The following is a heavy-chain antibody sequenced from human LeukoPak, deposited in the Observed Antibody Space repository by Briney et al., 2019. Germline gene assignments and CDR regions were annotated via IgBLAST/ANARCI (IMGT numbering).Heavy chain of an antibody. Sequence: SETLSLTCAVYGGSFSGYYWSWIRQPPGKGLEWIGEINHSGSTNYNPSLKSRVTISVDTSKNQFSLKLSSVTAADMAVYYCARVIGDYYGSGSPSYYFDYWGQGTLVTVSS. J-gene: IGHJ4*02. CDR1: GGSFSGYY. V-gene: IGHV4-34*01. D-gene: IGHD3-10*01. CDR3: ARVIGDYYGSGSPSYYFDY. CDR2: INHSGST.